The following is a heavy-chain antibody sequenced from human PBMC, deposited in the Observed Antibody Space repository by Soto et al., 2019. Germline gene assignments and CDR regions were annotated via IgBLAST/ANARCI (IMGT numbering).Heavy chain of an antibody. Sequence: EVLLVESGGGLVQPGGSLRLSCEASGFTFSNYWIHWVRQAPGKGLVWVSRINSDGSRTNYADTVKGRFTISRDNAENTVYLQMNSLRVEDTAVYYCGRGVPNYYGMDVWGRGTTVTVSS. CDR2: INSDGSRT. D-gene: IGHD3-10*01. J-gene: IGHJ6*02. V-gene: IGHV3-74*01. CDR1: GFTFSNYW. CDR3: GRGVPNYYGMDV.